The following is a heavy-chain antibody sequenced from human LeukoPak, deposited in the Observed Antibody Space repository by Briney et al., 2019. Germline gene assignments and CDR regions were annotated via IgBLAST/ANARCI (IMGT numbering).Heavy chain of an antibody. CDR2: INHSGST. Sequence: PSETLSLTCAVYGGSFSGYYWSWLRQPPGKGLEWIGEINHSGSTNYNPSLKSRLTISVDTSKNQFSLKLSSVTAADTAVYYCARSYHSWNYYMDVWGKGTTVTVSS. V-gene: IGHV4-34*01. D-gene: IGHD1-20*01. CDR1: GGSFSGYY. J-gene: IGHJ6*03. CDR3: ARSYHSWNYYMDV.